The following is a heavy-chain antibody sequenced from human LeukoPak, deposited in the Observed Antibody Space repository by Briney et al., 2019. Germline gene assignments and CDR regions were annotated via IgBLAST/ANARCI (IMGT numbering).Heavy chain of an antibody. V-gene: IGHV3-49*04. CDR2: IRSKAYGGTT. CDR3: TRVDDFWSGYYRVYYYMDV. Sequence: GGSLRPSCTASGFTFGEYAMSWVRQAPGKGLEWVGFIRSKAYGGTTEYAASVKGRFTISRDDSKSIAYLQMNSLRTEDTAVYYCTRVDDFWSGYYRVYYYMDVWGKGTTVTVSS. J-gene: IGHJ6*03. D-gene: IGHD3-3*01. CDR1: GFTFGEYA.